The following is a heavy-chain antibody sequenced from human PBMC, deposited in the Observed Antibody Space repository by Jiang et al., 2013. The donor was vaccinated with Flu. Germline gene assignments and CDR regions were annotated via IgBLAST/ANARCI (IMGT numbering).Heavy chain of an antibody. V-gene: IGHV3-74*01. CDR1: GFTFSNYW. Sequence: SGFTFSNYWMHWVRQAPGKGLVWVSRINGDGSSTSYADSVKGRFTISRDNAKNTLYLQMSSLRAEDTAVYYCARDYYYDSSGYYALLWGQGTMVTVSS. CDR2: INGDGSST. J-gene: IGHJ3*01. CDR3: ARDYYYDSSGYYALL. D-gene: IGHD3-22*01.